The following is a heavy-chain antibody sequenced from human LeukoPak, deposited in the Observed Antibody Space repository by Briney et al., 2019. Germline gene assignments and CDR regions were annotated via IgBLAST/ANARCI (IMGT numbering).Heavy chain of an antibody. V-gene: IGHV1-2*02. CDR3: ARSTSDGSGSYSGY. CDR1: GYTFTGYY. J-gene: IGHJ4*02. Sequence: GASVKVSCKASGYTFTGYYMHWVRQAPGQGLEWMGWINPNSGGTNYAQKFQGRVTMTRDTSISTAYMELSRLRSDDTAVYYCARSTSDGSGSYSGYWGQGTLVTVSS. D-gene: IGHD3-10*01. CDR2: INPNSGGT.